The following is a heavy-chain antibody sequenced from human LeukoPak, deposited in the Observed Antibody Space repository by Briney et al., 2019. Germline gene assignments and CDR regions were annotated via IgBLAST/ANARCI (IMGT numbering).Heavy chain of an antibody. CDR3: ARRQPYYNLWSVYDAFDI. D-gene: IGHD3-3*01. Sequence: ASVKVSCKASGYTFTSYYMHWVRQAPGQGLEWMGIINPSGGSTSYAQKFQGRVTMTRDMSTSTDYMELRSLRSDDTAVYYCARRQPYYNLWSVYDAFDIWGQGTMVTVSS. J-gene: IGHJ3*02. V-gene: IGHV1-46*01. CDR2: INPSGGST. CDR1: GYTFTSYY.